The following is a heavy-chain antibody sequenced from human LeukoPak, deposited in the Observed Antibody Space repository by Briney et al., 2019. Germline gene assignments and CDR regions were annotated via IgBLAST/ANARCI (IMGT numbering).Heavy chain of an antibody. Sequence: PGGSLRLSCAASGLTISSYSMNWVRRAPGKGLQWVSYISSSSSTIYYADSVKGRFTISRDNAKNSLYLQMNSLRAEDTAVYYCARALWFGETFPAYWGQGTRVTVSS. CDR2: ISSSSSTI. D-gene: IGHD3-10*01. J-gene: IGHJ4*02. V-gene: IGHV3-48*01. CDR3: ARALWFGETFPAY. CDR1: GLTISSYS.